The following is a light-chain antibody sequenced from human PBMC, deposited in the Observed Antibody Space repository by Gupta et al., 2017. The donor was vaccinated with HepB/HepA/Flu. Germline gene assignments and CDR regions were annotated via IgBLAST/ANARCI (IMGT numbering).Light chain of an antibody. Sequence: DIQMTPSPFYLSAFVGDRVTITCRASQSISNDLNWYQQKPGEAPKLLIYAASNLQSGVPSRFSGSASGTDFTLTISGLQPEDFAIYYCQETYSTPSFTFGQGTKLEI. CDR3: QETYSTPSFT. CDR2: AAS. CDR1: QSISND. V-gene: IGKV1-39*01. J-gene: IGKJ2*01.